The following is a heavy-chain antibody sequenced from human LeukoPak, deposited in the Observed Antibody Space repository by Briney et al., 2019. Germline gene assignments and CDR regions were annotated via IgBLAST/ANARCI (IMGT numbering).Heavy chain of an antibody. CDR1: GFTFSSIA. D-gene: IGHD3-22*01. Sequence: GGSLRLSCAASGFTFSSIAMSWVRQAPGKGLEWVSRINSDGSSTSYADSVKGRFTISRDNAKNTLYLQMNSLRAEDTAVYYCARDVYYYDSSGPAPFDAFDIWGQGTMVTVSS. CDR2: INSDGSST. J-gene: IGHJ3*02. CDR3: ARDVYYYDSSGPAPFDAFDI. V-gene: IGHV3-74*01.